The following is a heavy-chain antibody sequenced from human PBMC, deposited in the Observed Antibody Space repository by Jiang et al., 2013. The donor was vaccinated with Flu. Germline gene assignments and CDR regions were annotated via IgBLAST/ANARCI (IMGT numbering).Heavy chain of an antibody. CDR1: GGSFSGYY. D-gene: IGHD5-24*01. CDR2: INHSGST. Sequence: LKPSETLSLTCAVYGGSFSGYYWSWIRQPPGKRLEWIGEINHSGSTNYNPSLKSRVTISVDTSKNQFSLKLSSVTAADTAVYYCAGPKQRWLQLGFDYWGQGTLVTVSS. J-gene: IGHJ4*02. V-gene: IGHV4-34*01. CDR3: AGPKQRWLQLGFDY.